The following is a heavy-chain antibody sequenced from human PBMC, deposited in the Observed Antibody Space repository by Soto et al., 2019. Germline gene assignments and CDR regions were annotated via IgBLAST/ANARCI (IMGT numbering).Heavy chain of an antibody. V-gene: IGHV1-8*02. CDR3: ARMASAGTLNWFDP. CDR1: GYTFINFD. D-gene: IGHD6-13*01. Sequence: ASVKVSCKASGYTFINFDISWVRQAAGQGLEWLGWMNPGSGKTGYASKFQGRVAMTRDATTGTSHLELSSLTSDDTAVYYCARMASAGTLNWFDPWGQGTLVTVSS. CDR2: MNPGSGKT. J-gene: IGHJ5*02.